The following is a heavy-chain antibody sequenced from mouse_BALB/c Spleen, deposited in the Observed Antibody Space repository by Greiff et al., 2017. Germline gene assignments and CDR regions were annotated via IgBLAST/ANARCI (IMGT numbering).Heavy chain of an antibody. D-gene: IGHD2-3*01. Sequence: VKVVESGAELAKPGASVKMSCKASGYTFTSYWMHWVKQRPGQGLEWIGYINPSTGYTEYNQKFKDKATLTADKSSSTAYMQLSSLTSEDSAVYYCARMGDYDGYFFDYWGQGTTLTVSS. CDR2: INPSTGYT. V-gene: IGHV1-7*01. J-gene: IGHJ2*01. CDR3: ARMGDYDGYFFDY. CDR1: GYTFTSYW.